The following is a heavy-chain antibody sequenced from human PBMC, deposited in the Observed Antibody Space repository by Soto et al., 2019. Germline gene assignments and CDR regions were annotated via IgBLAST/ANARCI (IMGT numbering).Heavy chain of an antibody. CDR1: GYSINSDYY. V-gene: IGHV4-38-2*01. CDR2: VDHSGRT. D-gene: IGHD3-10*01. CDR3: AKKGYYPSGKINLFDS. J-gene: IGHJ4*02. Sequence: SETLSLTCAVSGYSINSDYYWGWIRQPPGKGLEWIGSVDHSGRTYYSPSLRSRLTIFIDTSKNQFSLRLTSVTAADTAMYFCAKKGYYPSGKINLFDSWGPGALVTVSS.